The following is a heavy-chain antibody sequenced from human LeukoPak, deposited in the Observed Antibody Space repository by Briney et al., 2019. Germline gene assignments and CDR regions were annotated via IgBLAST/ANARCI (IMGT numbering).Heavy chain of an antibody. CDR3: ARGAYYGSGSYIY. CDR2: IYYSGST. D-gene: IGHD3-10*01. Sequence: SETLSLSCTVSGGSISSYYWSWIRQPPGKGLEWIGYIYYSGSTNYNPSLKSRVTISVDTSKDQFSLKLSSVTAADTAVYYCARGAYYGSGSYIYWGQGTLVTVSS. V-gene: IGHV4-59*01. CDR1: GGSISSYY. J-gene: IGHJ4*02.